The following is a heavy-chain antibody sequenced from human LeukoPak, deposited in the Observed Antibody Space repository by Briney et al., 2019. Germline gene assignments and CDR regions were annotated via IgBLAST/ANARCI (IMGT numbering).Heavy chain of an antibody. D-gene: IGHD2-21*02. V-gene: IGHV4-4*07. Sequence: SETLSLTCTVSGGSFSSYYWSWIRQPAGKGLEWIGRIYTSGSTNYNPSLKSRVTMSVDTSKNQFSLKLSSVTAADTAVYYCARDLTYCGGDCYPGAPYNWFDPWGQGTLVTVSS. J-gene: IGHJ5*02. CDR3: ARDLTYCGGDCYPGAPYNWFDP. CDR2: IYTSGST. CDR1: GGSFSSYY.